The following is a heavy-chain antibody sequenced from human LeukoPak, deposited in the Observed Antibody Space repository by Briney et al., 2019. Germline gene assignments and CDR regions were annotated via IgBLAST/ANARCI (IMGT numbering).Heavy chain of an antibody. CDR1: GGSFSGYY. CDR3: ARGPALDY. CDR2: INHSGST. J-gene: IGHJ4*02. V-gene: IGHV4-34*01. Sequence: PSETLSLTCAVYGGSFSGYYWSWIRQPPGKGLEWIGEINHSGSTNYNPSLKSRVTISVDTSKNQFSLELSSVTAADTAVYYCARGPALDYWGQGTLVTVSS.